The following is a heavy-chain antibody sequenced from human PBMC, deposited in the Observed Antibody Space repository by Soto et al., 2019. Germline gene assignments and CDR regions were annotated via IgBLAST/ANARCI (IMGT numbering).Heavy chain of an antibody. V-gene: IGHV4-61*01. Sequence: PSETLSLTCTVSGGSVSSGSYYWSWIRQPPGKGLEWIGYIYCSGSTNYNPSLKSRVTISVDTSKNQFSLKLSSVTAADTAVYYCARDRKSRYYGMGVWGQGTTVTVSS. CDR1: GGSVSSGSYY. CDR3: ARDRKSRYYGMGV. J-gene: IGHJ6*02. CDR2: IYCSGST.